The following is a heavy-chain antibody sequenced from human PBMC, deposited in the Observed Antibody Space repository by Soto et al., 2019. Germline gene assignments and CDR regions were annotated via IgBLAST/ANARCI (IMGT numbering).Heavy chain of an antibody. V-gene: IGHV3-33*01. CDR3: ARELGSGDGGNQIDY. D-gene: IGHD3-10*01. Sequence: QVQLVESGGGVVQPGRSPRLSCAASGFTFSSYGMHWVRQAPGKGLEWLAVIWYDGSNKYYADSVKGRFTISRDNSKNPLYLQMNSLRAEDTAVYYCARELGSGDGGNQIDYWGQGTLVTVSS. J-gene: IGHJ4*02. CDR1: GFTFSSYG. CDR2: IWYDGSNK.